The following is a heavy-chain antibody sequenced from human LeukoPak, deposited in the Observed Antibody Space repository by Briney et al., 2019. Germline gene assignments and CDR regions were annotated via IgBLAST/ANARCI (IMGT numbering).Heavy chain of an antibody. CDR1: GYTFTSYD. V-gene: IGHV1-8*01. Sequence: ASVKVSCKASGYTFTSYDINWVRQATGQGLEWMGWMNPNSGNTGYAQKFQGRVTMTRNTSISTAYMELSSLRSEDTAVYYCARSGFSGIAAAGNENDYWGQGTLVTVSS. CDR2: MNPNSGNT. J-gene: IGHJ4*02. CDR3: ARSGFSGIAAAGNENDY. D-gene: IGHD6-13*01.